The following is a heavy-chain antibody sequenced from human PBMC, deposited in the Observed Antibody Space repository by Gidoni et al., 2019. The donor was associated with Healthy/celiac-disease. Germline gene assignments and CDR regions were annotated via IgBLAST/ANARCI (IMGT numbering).Heavy chain of an antibody. Sequence: QVQLVQSGAAVKKPGASVKVSCKASGYTFTSYYMHWVRQAPGQGLEWMGIINPSGGSTSYAQKFQGRVTMTRDTSTSTVYMELSSLRSEDTAVYYCARVVGTGPAAIGAFDIWGQGTMVTVSS. V-gene: IGHV1-46*01. D-gene: IGHD2-2*01. CDR3: ARVVGTGPAAIGAFDI. CDR2: INPSGGST. CDR1: GYTFTSYY. J-gene: IGHJ3*02.